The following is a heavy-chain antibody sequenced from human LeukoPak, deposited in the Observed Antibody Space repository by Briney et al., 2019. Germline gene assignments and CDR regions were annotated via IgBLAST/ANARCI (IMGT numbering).Heavy chain of an antibody. CDR1: GYTFTSYD. Sequence: ASVKVSCKASGYTFTSYDINWVRQATGRGLEWMGWMNPNSGNTGYAQKFQGRVTMTRNTSISTAYMELSSLRSEDTAVYYCARARLRSPRFDPWGQGTLVTVSS. CDR3: ARARLRSPRFDP. J-gene: IGHJ5*02. CDR2: MNPNSGNT. D-gene: IGHD4-17*01. V-gene: IGHV1-8*01.